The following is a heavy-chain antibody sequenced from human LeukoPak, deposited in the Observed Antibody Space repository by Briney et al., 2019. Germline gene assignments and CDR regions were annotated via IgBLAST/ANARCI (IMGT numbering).Heavy chain of an antibody. J-gene: IGHJ3*02. Sequence: SETLSLTCTVSGGSISSSSYYWGWIRQPPGKGLEWIGSIYYSGSTYYNPSLKSRVTISVDTSTNQFSRKLSSVTPADTAVYYCAREGRVWPDALDIWGQGTMVTVSS. V-gene: IGHV4-39*07. CDR3: AREGRVWPDALDI. D-gene: IGHD6-13*01. CDR1: GGSISSSSYY. CDR2: IYYSGST.